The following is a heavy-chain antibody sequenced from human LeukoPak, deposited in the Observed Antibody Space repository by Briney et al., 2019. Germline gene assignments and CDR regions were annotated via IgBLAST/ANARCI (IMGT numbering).Heavy chain of an antibody. D-gene: IGHD6-19*01. CDR3: VTYTSGWYRNY. Sequence: PSETLSLTCGVSGDSINTNYWWSWVRQSPEKGLERIAEINHSGTTNYNPSLKSRVTISLDKSQNHFSLKVNSVTAADTAVYFCVTYTSGWYRNYWGQGTLVTVSS. CDR2: INHSGTT. J-gene: IGHJ4*02. V-gene: IGHV4-4*02. CDR1: GDSINTNYW.